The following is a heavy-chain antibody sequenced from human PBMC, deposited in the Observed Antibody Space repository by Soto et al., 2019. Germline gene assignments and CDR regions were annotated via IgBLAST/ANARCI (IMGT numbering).Heavy chain of an antibody. Sequence: QVQLQQWGAGLLKPSETLSLTCAVYGGSFSGYYWSWIRQPPVKGLEWIGEINHSGGTNYNPSLMSRVTISVDTSKNQFSLKLISVTAADTAVFYCARLRWEQPWVFDYWGEGTLVTVSS. CDR3: ARLRWEQPWVFDY. V-gene: IGHV4-34*02. D-gene: IGHD1-26*01. CDR1: GGSFSGYY. CDR2: INHSGGT. J-gene: IGHJ4*02.